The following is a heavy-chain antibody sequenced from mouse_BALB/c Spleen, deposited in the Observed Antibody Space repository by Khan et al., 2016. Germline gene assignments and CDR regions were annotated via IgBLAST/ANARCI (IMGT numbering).Heavy chain of an antibody. J-gene: IGHJ1*01. CDR3: YYGGSYWYVDV. Sequence: EVQLQESGPSLVKPSQSLSLTCSVTGDSITSGYWNWIRKFPGNKLEYMGYISYCGSTNYNPSLKSRISITRDTSKNQYYLLLNSVTTEDTATYFCYYGGSYWYVDVWGAGTTVTVSS. V-gene: IGHV3-8*02. CDR1: GDSITSGY. D-gene: IGHD1-1*01. CDR2: ISYCGST.